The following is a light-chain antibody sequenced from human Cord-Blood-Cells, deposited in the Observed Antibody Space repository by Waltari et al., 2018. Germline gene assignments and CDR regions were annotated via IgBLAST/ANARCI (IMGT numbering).Light chain of an antibody. Sequence: QSALTAPAPVSGSPGQSRPISCPGTRGAPGGYNYVLCYQQHPGKAPKNMIYDVSNRPSVVSKRFSGSKSGNTASLTISGLQAEDEADYYCSSYTSSSTRWVFGGGTKLTVL. CDR1: RGAPGGYNY. CDR3: SSYTSSSTRWV. CDR2: DVS. J-gene: IGLJ3*02. V-gene: IGLV2-14*03.